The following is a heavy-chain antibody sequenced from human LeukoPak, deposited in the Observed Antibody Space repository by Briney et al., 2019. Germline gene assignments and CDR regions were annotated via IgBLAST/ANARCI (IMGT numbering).Heavy chain of an antibody. V-gene: IGHV3-30*01. CDR3: ARGGAYPDYYFDY. J-gene: IGHJ4*02. CDR2: DGSNK. Sequence: DGSNKYYADSVKGRFTISRDNSKNTLYLQMNSLRAEDTAVYYCARGGAYPDYYFDYWGQGTLVTVSS. D-gene: IGHD1-26*01.